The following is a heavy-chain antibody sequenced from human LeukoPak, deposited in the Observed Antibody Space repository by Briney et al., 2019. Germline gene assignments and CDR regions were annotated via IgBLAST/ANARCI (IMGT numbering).Heavy chain of an antibody. CDR1: GFTFGNYA. Sequence: PGGSLRLSCAASGFTFGNYAMHWVRQTPGRGLEWLVVMSFDGSVEHYADSVKGRFTISRDNSKSMLFLQMNSLRADDTAVYYCGRGGGFYDILTGHIWFDPSGQGTLVTVSS. V-gene: IGHV3-30*04. CDR2: MSFDGSVE. CDR3: GRGGGFYDILTGHIWFDP. D-gene: IGHD3-9*01. J-gene: IGHJ5*02.